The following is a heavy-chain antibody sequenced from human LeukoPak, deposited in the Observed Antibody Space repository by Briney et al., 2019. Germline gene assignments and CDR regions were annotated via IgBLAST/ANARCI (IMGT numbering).Heavy chain of an antibody. CDR2: ISGGSGTI. J-gene: IGHJ4*02. V-gene: IGHV3-48*02. Sequence: PGGSLRLSCAASGFTFSDYSMNWVRQAPGKGLEWVSYISGGSGTIYYADSVKGRFTISRDNAKNSLFLQMNSLRDKDTAVYYCARGQRYSTSPFDYWGQGTLVTVSS. CDR1: GFTFSDYS. D-gene: IGHD3-16*02. CDR3: ARGQRYSTSPFDY.